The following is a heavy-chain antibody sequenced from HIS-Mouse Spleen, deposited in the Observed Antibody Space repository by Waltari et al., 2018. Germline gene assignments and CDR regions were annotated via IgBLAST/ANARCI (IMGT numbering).Heavy chain of an antibody. CDR1: GFTFSSYA. CDR3: ARDTVPHTLYFDL. CDR2: ISYDGSNK. D-gene: IGHD2-21*01. V-gene: IGHV3-30*04. J-gene: IGHJ2*01. Sequence: QVQLVESGGGVVQPGRSLRPSRAASGFTFSSYAMHWGRRAPGKGLEWVAVISYDGSNKYYADSVKGRFTISRDNSKNTLYLQMNSLRAEDTAVYYCARDTVPHTLYFDLWGRGTLVTVSS.